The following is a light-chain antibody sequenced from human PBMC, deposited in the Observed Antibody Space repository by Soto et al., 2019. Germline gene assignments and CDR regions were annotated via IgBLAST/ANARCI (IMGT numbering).Light chain of an antibody. Sequence: EIVLTQSPGTLSLSPGERATLSCRASQSVSSSYLAWYQQKHGQAPRLLIYGASSRATVIPDRFSGSGSGTDFTLTISRLEAEDFAVYYCRQYGSSPTRFGQGTKVEIK. CDR2: GAS. CDR1: QSVSSSY. V-gene: IGKV3-20*01. J-gene: IGKJ1*01. CDR3: RQYGSSPTR.